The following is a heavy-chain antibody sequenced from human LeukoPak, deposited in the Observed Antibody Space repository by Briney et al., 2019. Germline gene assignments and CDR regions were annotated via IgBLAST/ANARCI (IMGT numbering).Heavy chain of an antibody. V-gene: IGHV3-23*01. CDR3: ANVRFLEWLFNY. Sequence: GGSLRLSCAASGFTFSSYAMSWVRQAPGKGLEWVSTISGSGGSTYYADSVKGRFTISRDNSKNTLYLQVSSLRADDTAVYYCANVRFLEWLFNYWGQGTLVTVSS. J-gene: IGHJ4*02. CDR2: ISGSGGST. D-gene: IGHD3-3*01. CDR1: GFTFSSYA.